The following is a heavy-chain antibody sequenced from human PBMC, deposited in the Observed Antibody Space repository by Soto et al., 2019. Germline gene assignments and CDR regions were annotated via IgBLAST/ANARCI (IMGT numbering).Heavy chain of an antibody. CDR1: GFTFSSFA. D-gene: IGHD4-17*01. CDR2: ISYDGSNK. Sequence: QAGGSLRLSCAASGFTFSSFAIHWVRQAPGKGLEWVAVISYDGSNKYHADSVKGRFTISRDNAKNSLYLQLNSLRADDTAFYYCVKDALTTVAYYFDYWGQGALVTVSS. J-gene: IGHJ4*02. CDR3: VKDALTTVAYYFDY. V-gene: IGHV3-30-3*01.